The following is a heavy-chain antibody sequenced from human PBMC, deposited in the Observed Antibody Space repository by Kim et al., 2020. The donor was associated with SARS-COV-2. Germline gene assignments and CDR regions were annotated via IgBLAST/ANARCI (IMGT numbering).Heavy chain of an antibody. D-gene: IGHD3-3*01. V-gene: IGHV3-72*01. CDR3: ARDARFTIFGVAHYYYYGMDV. J-gene: IGHJ6*02. CDR2: TRNKANSYTT. Sequence: GGSLRLSCAASGFTFSDHYMDWVRQAPGKGLEWVGRTRNKANSYTTEYAASVKGRFTITRDDSKNSLYLQMNSLKTEDTAVYYCARDARFTIFGVAHYYYYGMDVWGQGTTVTVSS. CDR1: GFTFSDHY.